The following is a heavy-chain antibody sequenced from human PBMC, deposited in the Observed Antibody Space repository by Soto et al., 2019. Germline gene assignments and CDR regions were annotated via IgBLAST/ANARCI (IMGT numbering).Heavy chain of an antibody. CDR3: AKLLSYYSDSSGHSDY. D-gene: IGHD3-22*01. CDR2: ISYDGSNK. V-gene: IGHV3-30*18. CDR1: GFTFSSYG. J-gene: IGHJ4*01. Sequence: GGSLRLSCAASGFTFSSYGMHWVRQAPGKGLEWVAVISYDGSNKYYADSVKGRFTISRDNSKNTLYLQMNSMRAEDTAVYYCAKLLSYYSDSSGHSDYWGHGTLVTVSS.